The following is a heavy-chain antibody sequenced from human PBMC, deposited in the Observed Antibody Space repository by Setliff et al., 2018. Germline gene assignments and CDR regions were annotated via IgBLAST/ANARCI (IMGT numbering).Heavy chain of an antibody. CDR2: IYTTWST. J-gene: IGHJ5*02. CDR1: GGSVGNSYYY. D-gene: IGHD3-22*01. V-gene: IGHV4-61*02. CDR3: ARAHTWSLPNDNSGYPGWFDP. Sequence: SETLSLTCTVSGGSVGNSYYYWNWIRQPAGKGLEWIGRIYTTWSTNYNPSLKSRVTISLDTSKSQFFLKLSSVTAADTAVYYCARAHTWSLPNDNSGYPGWFDPWGQGTLVTVSS.